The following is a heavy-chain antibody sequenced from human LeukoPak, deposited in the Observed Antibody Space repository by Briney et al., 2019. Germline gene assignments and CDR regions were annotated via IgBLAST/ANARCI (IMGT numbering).Heavy chain of an antibody. J-gene: IGHJ3*02. CDR3: ARVRYCSSTSCRGAPDI. Sequence: PGGFLRLSCAASGFTLSDHYVDWVRQAPGKGLEWVGRTRNKANSYTTEYSASVKGRFTISRDDSKNSLYLQMNSLKTEDTAVYYCARVRYCSSTSCRGAPDIWGQGTMVTVSS. V-gene: IGHV3-72*01. D-gene: IGHD2-2*01. CDR1: GFTLSDHY. CDR2: TRNKANSYTT.